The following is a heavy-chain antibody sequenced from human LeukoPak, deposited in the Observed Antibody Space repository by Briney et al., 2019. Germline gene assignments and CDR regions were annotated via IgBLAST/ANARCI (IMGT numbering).Heavy chain of an antibody. CDR3: ARDPQAVPDPKASRFSGDGYDY. Sequence: GGSLRLSCAASGFTFSSYSMNWVRQAPGKGLEWVSSISSSSSYIYYADSVKGRFTISRDNAKNSLYLQMNSLRAEDTAVYYCARDPQAVPDPKASRFSGDGYDYWGQGTLVTVSS. CDR1: GFTFSSYS. D-gene: IGHD5-24*01. V-gene: IGHV3-21*01. J-gene: IGHJ4*02. CDR2: ISSSSSYI.